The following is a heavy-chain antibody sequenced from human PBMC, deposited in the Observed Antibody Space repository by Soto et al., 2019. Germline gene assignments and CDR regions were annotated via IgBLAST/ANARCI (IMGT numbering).Heavy chain of an antibody. CDR3: ARVGYSGYGGEGNYFDY. CDR2: IYYSGST. CDR1: GGSISSGDYY. D-gene: IGHD5-12*01. V-gene: IGHV4-30-4*01. J-gene: IGHJ4*02. Sequence: QVQLQESGPGLVKPSQTLSLTCTVSGGSISSGDYYWSWIRQPPAKGLEWIGYIYYSGSTYYSPSLKSRVTISVDTSKNQFSLKLSSVTAADTAVYYCARVGYSGYGGEGNYFDYWGQGTLVTVSS.